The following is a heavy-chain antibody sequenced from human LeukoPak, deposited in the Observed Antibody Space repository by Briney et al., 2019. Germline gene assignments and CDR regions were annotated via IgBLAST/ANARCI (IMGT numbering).Heavy chain of an antibody. J-gene: IGHJ4*02. Sequence: GRSLRLSCAASGFTFSSYAMHWVRQAPGKGLEWVADISYDGSNKYYADSVKGRFTISGDNSKNTLYLQMNSLRAEDTAVYYCARGVKSRAYCGGDCYSVRDYWGQGTLVTVSS. CDR2: ISYDGSNK. CDR3: ARGVKSRAYCGGDCYSVRDY. D-gene: IGHD2-21*02. V-gene: IGHV3-30-3*01. CDR1: GFTFSSYA.